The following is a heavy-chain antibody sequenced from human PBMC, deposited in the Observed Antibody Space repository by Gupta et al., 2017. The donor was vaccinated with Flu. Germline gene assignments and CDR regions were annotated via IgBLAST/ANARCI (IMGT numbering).Heavy chain of an antibody. V-gene: IGHV3-23*01. Sequence: SYAMSWVRQAPGKGLEWVSSIRSSGGYTYYADSVKGRFTLSRDDSKNTLFLQMNSLRAEDTALYYCVKVIVPGALLHAFDLWGQGTMVTVSS. D-gene: IGHD2-2*02. CDR3: VKVIVPGALLHAFDL. CDR2: IRSSGGYT. CDR1: SYA. J-gene: IGHJ3*01.